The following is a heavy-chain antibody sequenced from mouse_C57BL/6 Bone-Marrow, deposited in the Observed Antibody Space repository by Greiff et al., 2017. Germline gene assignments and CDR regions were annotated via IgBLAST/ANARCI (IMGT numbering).Heavy chain of an antibody. Sequence: EVQLVASGGGLVKPGGSLKLSCAASGFTFSDYGMHWVRQAPETGLVWVAYISSGSSTIYYADTVKGRFTISRDNAKNTLFLQMTSRRSEDTAMYYCARRGSSPYYFDYWGQGTTLTVSS. CDR3: ARRGSSPYYFDY. V-gene: IGHV5-17*01. CDR1: GFTFSDYG. J-gene: IGHJ2*01. D-gene: IGHD1-1*01. CDR2: ISSGSSTI.